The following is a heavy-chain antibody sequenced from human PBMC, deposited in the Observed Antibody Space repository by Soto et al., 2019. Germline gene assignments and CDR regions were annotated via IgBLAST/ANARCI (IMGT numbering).Heavy chain of an antibody. Sequence: QMQLVESGGGVVQPGRSLRLSCVASGFTFSAYGMHWVRQAPGKGLEWVAVVWFDESHKFYADSVKGRFTISRDNSKNTMYLHLNSLRVEDTAIYYCARYSGTSSNWFDPWGQGTLVTVSS. CDR2: VWFDESHK. D-gene: IGHD3-10*01. CDR1: GFTFSAYG. V-gene: IGHV3-33*01. J-gene: IGHJ5*02. CDR3: ARYSGTSSNWFDP.